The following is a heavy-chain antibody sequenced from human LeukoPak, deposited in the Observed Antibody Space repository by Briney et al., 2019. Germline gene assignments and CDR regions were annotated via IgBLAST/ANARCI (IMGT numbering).Heavy chain of an antibody. J-gene: IGHJ3*02. Sequence: SETLSLTCTVSGGSISSSSYYWGWIRQPPGKGLEWIGNIYYSGSTYYNPSLKSRVTISVDTSKNQFSLKLSSVTAADTAVYYCARDQASYYDSSGKAFDIWGQGTMVTVSS. V-gene: IGHV4-39*07. D-gene: IGHD3-22*01. CDR2: IYYSGST. CDR3: ARDQASYYDSSGKAFDI. CDR1: GGSISSSSYY.